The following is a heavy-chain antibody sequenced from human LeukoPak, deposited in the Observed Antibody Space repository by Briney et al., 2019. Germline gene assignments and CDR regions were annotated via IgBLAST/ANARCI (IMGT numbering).Heavy chain of an antibody. J-gene: IGHJ4*02. CDR1: GLTFSSYW. CDR3: ARVNVVVGATGYFDF. D-gene: IGHD1-26*01. CDR2: MHSDGSST. Sequence: PGGSLRLSCAASGLTFSSYWMHWVRQAPGKGLVWVSRMHSDGSSTSYADSVKGRFTISRDNAKNTLYLQMNSLRAEDTAVYYCARVNVVVGATGYFDFWGQGTLVTVSS. V-gene: IGHV3-74*01.